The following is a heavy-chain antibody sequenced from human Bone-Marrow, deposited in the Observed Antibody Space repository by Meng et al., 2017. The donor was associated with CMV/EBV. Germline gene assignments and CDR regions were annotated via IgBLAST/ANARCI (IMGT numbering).Heavy chain of an antibody. V-gene: IGHV1-2*02. CDR2: INPNSGGT. J-gene: IGHJ6*02. Sequence: ASVKVSCKASGYNFNAYYIYWVRQAPGQRLECMGWINPNSGGTNYAQKFQGRVTMTRDTSISTAYMELSRLRSDDTAVYYCARDMVPYYYYGMDVWGQGTTVTVSS. D-gene: IGHD6-13*01. CDR3: ARDMVPYYYYGMDV. CDR1: GYNFNAYY.